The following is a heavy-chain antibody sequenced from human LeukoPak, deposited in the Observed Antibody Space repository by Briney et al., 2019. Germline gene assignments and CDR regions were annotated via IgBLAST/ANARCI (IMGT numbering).Heavy chain of an antibody. CDR2: IYHSGSP. Sequence: PSETLSLTCAVSGGSISSNNWWGWVRQPPGKGLEWIGEIYHSGSPNYNPSLKSRVTISVDTSKNQFSLKLSSVTAADTAVYYCASTPISKDDYWGQGTLVTVSS. D-gene: IGHD2-21*01. V-gene: IGHV4-4*02. J-gene: IGHJ4*02. CDR3: ASTPISKDDY. CDR1: GGSISSNNW.